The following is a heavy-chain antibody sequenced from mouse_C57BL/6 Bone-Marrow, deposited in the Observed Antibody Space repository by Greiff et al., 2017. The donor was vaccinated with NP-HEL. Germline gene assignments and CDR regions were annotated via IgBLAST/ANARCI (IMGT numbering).Heavy chain of an antibody. D-gene: IGHD1-1*01. J-gene: IGHJ1*03. V-gene: IGHV15-2*01. Sequence: VQLQQSGSELRSPGSSVKLSCKDFDSAVFPIAYMSWVRQKPGHGFEWIGGILPSIGRTIYGEKFEDKATLDADTLSNTAYLELNSLTSEDSAIYYCARNPGGSSYWYFDVWGTGTTVTVSS. CDR3: ARNPGGSSYWYFDV. CDR1: DSAVFPIAY. CDR2: ILPSIGRT.